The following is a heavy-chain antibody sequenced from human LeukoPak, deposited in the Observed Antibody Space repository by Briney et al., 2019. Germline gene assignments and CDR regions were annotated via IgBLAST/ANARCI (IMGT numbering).Heavy chain of an antibody. CDR3: ARGYSSSWYLNWFDP. D-gene: IGHD6-13*01. Sequence: SETLSLTCTVSGYSISSGYYWGWLRQPPGKGLEWIGSIYHSGSTYYNPSLKSQVTISVDTSKNQFSLKLTSVTAADTAVYYCARGYSSSWYLNWFDPWGQGTLVTVSS. J-gene: IGHJ5*02. CDR2: IYHSGST. V-gene: IGHV4-38-2*02. CDR1: GYSISSGYY.